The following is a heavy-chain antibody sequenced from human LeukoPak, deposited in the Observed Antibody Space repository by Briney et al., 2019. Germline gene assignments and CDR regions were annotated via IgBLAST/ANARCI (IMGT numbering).Heavy chain of an antibody. V-gene: IGHV4-59*01. J-gene: IGHJ3*02. CDR2: IYYTGSS. D-gene: IGHD1-26*01. CDR1: GGSISSYY. CDR3: ARDLVGAFDI. Sequence: NPSETLSLTCTVSGGSISSYYWSWIRQPPGKGLEWIGYIYYTGSSNSNPSLKSRVTISVDTSENQFSLRLNSVTAADTAVYYCARDLVGAFDIWGQGTMVTVSS.